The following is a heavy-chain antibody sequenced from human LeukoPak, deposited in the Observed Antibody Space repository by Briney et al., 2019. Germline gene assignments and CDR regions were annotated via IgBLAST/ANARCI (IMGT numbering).Heavy chain of an antibody. Sequence: ASVKVSCKASGYTFTGYYMHWVRQAPGQGLEWMGWINPNSGGTNYAQKFQGRVTMTRDTSISTAYMELSRLRSDDTAVYYCARECIAVAGSHYYYYYGMDVWGRGTTVTVSS. CDR2: INPNSGGT. V-gene: IGHV1-2*02. CDR3: ARECIAVAGSHYYYYYGMDV. D-gene: IGHD6-19*01. CDR1: GYTFTGYY. J-gene: IGHJ6*02.